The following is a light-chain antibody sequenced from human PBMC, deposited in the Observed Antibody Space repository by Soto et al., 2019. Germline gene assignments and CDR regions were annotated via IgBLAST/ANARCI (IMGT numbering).Light chain of an antibody. J-gene: IGLJ1*01. V-gene: IGLV1-51*01. CDR1: SSNIAANS. CDR3: GAGENGLPVYV. CDR2: DSD. Sequence: QSVLTQPPSVSAAPGQEVTISCSGSSSNIAANSVSWYQHLPGTAPKLLIYDSDRRPSGIPARFSGSKSGTSATLGITGLKPGAEAVYYWGAGENGLPVYVLGSG.